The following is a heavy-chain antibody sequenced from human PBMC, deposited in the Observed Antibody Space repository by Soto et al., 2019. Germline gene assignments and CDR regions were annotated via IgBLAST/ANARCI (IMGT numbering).Heavy chain of an antibody. CDR3: ARSPYGDYGDYFDY. Sequence: EVQLVESGGSLVQPGGSLRLSCAASGLTFSSFWMSWVRQAPGKGLEWVANIKQDGREKYHVDSVRGRLSISRDNVKNSLFLQINSLRAKETAVYYCARSPYGDYGDYFDYWGQGTLVTVSS. CDR1: GLTFSSFW. V-gene: IGHV3-7*01. D-gene: IGHD4-17*01. J-gene: IGHJ4*02. CDR2: IKQDGREK.